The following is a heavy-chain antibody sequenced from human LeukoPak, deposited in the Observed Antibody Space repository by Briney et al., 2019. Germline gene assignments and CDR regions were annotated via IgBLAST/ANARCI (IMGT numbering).Heavy chain of an antibody. CDR1: GFTFSSYA. CDR2: ISGSGGST. V-gene: IGHV3-23*01. J-gene: IGHJ3*02. CDR3: AKDLVIVGARFAAGAFDI. Sequence: PGGSLRLSCAASGFTFSSYAMSWVRQAPGKGLEWVSAISGSGGSTYYADSVKGRFTISRDNSKNTLYLQMNSLRAEDTAVYYCAKDLVIVGARFAAGAFDIWGQGTMVTVSS. D-gene: IGHD1-26*01.